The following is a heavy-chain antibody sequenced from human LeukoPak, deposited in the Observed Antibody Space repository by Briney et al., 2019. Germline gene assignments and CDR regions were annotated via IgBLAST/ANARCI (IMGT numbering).Heavy chain of an antibody. J-gene: IGHJ3*02. CDR1: GFTLTDAW. CDR2: LKSKTDGGTT. D-gene: IGHD3-16*02. V-gene: IGHV3-15*01. CDR3: TKFFLGRRDYVWESYRYLAFDI. Sequence: GGSLRLSCAASGFTLTDAWVSWVRQPPGKGLEWVGHLKSKTDGGTTDYAAPVKGRFTISRDGSKNTLYLQMNSLKTEDTAVYYCTKFFLGRRDYVWESYRYLAFDIWGHGTMVTVSS.